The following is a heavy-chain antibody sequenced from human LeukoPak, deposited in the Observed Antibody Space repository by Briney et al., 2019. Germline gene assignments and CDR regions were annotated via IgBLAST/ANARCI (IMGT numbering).Heavy chain of an antibody. D-gene: IGHD4-17*01. CDR1: GFTFSSYG. Sequence: GGSLRLSCVASGFTFSSYGMHWVRQAPGKGLQWLALISFDEAKKDYEDSVKGRFTISRDNSKNTVYLQMNSLRAEDTAMYYCAKDSYGDSIFDKWGQGTLVTVSS. CDR2: ISFDEAKK. J-gene: IGHJ4*02. V-gene: IGHV3-30*18. CDR3: AKDSYGDSIFDK.